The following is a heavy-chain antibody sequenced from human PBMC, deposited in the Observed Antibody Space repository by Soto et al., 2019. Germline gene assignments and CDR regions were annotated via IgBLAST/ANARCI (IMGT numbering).Heavy chain of an antibody. J-gene: IGHJ6*04. V-gene: IGHV4-39*02. D-gene: IGHD5-12*01. CDR3: ASTPGYSGYRMDV. CDR2: IYYSGST. Sequence: PSETLSLTCTVSGGSVSSSGYYWGWIRQPPGKGLEWIGSIYYSGSTYYNPSLKSRVIISVDTSKNHFSLKLSSVTAADTAVYYCASTPGYSGYRMDVWGKGTTVTVSS. CDR1: GGSVSSSGYY.